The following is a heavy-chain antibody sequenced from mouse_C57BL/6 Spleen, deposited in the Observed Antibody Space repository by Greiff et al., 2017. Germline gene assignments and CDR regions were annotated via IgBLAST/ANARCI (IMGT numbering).Heavy chain of an antibody. V-gene: IGHV1-76*01. CDR3: ARLGSKEYFDY. J-gene: IGHJ2*01. D-gene: IGHD1-3*01. Sequence: QVQLQQSGAELVRPGASVKLSCKASGYTFTDYYINWVKQRPGQGLEWIARIYPGSGNTYYNEKFKGKATLTAEKSSSTAYMQLSSLTSEDSAVYFCARLGSKEYFDYWGQGTTLTVSS. CDR1: GYTFTDYY. CDR2: IYPGSGNT.